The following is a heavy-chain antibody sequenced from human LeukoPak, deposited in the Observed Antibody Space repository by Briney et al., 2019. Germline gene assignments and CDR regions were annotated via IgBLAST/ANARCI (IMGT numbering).Heavy chain of an antibody. Sequence: ASVKVSCKASGYTFTSYDINWVRQATGQGLEWMGWMNPNSGNTGYAQKFQGRVTITRNTSISTAYMELSSLRSEDTAVYYCARVKMVRDAFDIWGQGTMVTVSS. CDR2: MNPNSGNT. V-gene: IGHV1-8*03. D-gene: IGHD2-8*01. CDR3: ARVKMVRDAFDI. CDR1: GYTFTSYD. J-gene: IGHJ3*02.